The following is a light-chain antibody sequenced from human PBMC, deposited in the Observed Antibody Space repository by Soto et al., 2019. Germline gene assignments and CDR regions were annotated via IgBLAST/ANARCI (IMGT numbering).Light chain of an antibody. Sequence: EIVLTQSPGTLSLSPGERATLSCRASQSVSCNYLAWYQQKAGQAPRLLIYGSSSRATGIPDRFSGSGSGTDFTLAISRLEPEDFAVYFCQQYGSSPGLFTFGPGSKVDFK. CDR2: GSS. CDR1: QSVSCNY. V-gene: IGKV3-20*01. J-gene: IGKJ3*01. CDR3: QQYGSSPGLFT.